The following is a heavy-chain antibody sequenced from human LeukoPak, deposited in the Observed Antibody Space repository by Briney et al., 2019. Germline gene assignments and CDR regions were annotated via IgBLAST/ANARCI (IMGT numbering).Heavy chain of an antibody. CDR3: ARQVWYYDRSAFDI. CDR1: GDSVSSNSAA. J-gene: IGHJ3*02. V-gene: IGHV6-1*01. D-gene: IGHD3-22*01. CDR2: TYYRSKWYN. Sequence: SQTLSLTCAISGDSVSSNSAAWNWIRQSPSRGLEWLGRTYYRSKWYNDYAVSVKSRITINPDTSKNQFSLKLSSVTAADTAVYFCARQVWYYDRSAFDIWGQGTMVTVSS.